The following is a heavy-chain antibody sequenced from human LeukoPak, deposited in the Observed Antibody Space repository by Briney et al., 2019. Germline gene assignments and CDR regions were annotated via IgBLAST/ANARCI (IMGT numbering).Heavy chain of an antibody. Sequence: PGGSLRLSCAASGFTFGDYYMSWIRQAPGKGLEWVSYISSSSSHTNYADSVKGRFTISRDNAKNSLFLQMNSLRAEDTAVYYCARDLGRRGYFDSSGLWGQGTLVTVSS. V-gene: IGHV3-11*06. J-gene: IGHJ4*02. CDR3: ARDLGRRGYFDSSGL. D-gene: IGHD3-22*01. CDR2: ISSSSSHT. CDR1: GFTFGDYY.